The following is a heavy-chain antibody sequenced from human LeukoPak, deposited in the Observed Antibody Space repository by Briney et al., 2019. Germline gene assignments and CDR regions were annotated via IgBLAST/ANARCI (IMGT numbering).Heavy chain of an antibody. CDR3: ARLYYDSSGPLDY. D-gene: IGHD3-22*01. Sequence: GGSLRLSCAASGFTVSSNYMSWVRQAPGKGLEWVSVIYSGGSTYYADSVKGRFTISRDNSKNTLYLQMNSLRAEDTAVYYCARLYYDSSGPLDYWGQGTLVTVSS. V-gene: IGHV3-53*01. CDR2: IYSGGST. J-gene: IGHJ4*02. CDR1: GFTVSSNY.